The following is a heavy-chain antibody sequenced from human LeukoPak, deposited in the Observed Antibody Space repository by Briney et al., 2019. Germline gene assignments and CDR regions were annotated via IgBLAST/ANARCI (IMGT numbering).Heavy chain of an antibody. CDR3: AKDIQNYYDSGTYTHAFDD. D-gene: IGHD3-10*01. J-gene: IGHJ4*02. V-gene: IGHV3-9*01. CDR2: ITRNSATI. CDR1: GFTFDDRA. Sequence: PGGSLRLSCAASGFTFDDRAMHWVRQSPGKGLEWVAGITRNSATIGYADSVKGRFTISRDNAKNSLYLRMNSLRPEDTALYYCAKDIQNYYDSGTYTHAFDDWGPGTLVTVSS.